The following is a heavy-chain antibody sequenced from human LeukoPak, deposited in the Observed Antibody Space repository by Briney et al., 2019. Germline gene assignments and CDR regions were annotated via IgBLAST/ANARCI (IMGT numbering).Heavy chain of an antibody. V-gene: IGHV3-30*02. Sequence: PGGSLRLSCAASGFTFSSYGMHWVRQAPGKGLEWVAFIRYDGSNKYYADSVKGRFTISRDNSKNTLYLQMNSLRAEDTAVYYCAKESMYYYDSSGIDYWGQGTLATVSS. CDR3: AKESMYYYDSSGIDY. J-gene: IGHJ4*02. D-gene: IGHD3-22*01. CDR1: GFTFSSYG. CDR2: IRYDGSNK.